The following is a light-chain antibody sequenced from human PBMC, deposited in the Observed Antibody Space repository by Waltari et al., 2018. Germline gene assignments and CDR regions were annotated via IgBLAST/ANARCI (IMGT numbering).Light chain of an antibody. J-gene: IGLJ2*01. CDR2: QDT. V-gene: IGLV3-1*01. CDR3: QVWDVSSMI. CDR1: KLRNQY. Sequence: SYELNQPPSVSVSPGPTASITCSGDKLRNQYLSWYHQRPGQSPVFLIYQDTKRPSGIPERISGSNSDDTATLTISGTQAIDEADYYCQVWDVSSMIFGGGTKLTVL.